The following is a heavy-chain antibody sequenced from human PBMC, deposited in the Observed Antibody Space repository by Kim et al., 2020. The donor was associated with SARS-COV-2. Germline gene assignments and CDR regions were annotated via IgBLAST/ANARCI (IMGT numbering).Heavy chain of an antibody. D-gene: IGHD3-9*01. Sequence: GGSLRLSCAASGFTFSSYAMHWVRQAPGKGLEWVAVISYDGSNKYYADSVKGRFTISRDNSKNTLYLQMNSLRAEDTAVYYCARDSQGFGILIGFDYWGQGTLVTVSS. CDR1: GFTFSSYA. CDR2: ISYDGSNK. V-gene: IGHV3-30-3*01. J-gene: IGHJ4*02. CDR3: ARDSQGFGILIGFDY.